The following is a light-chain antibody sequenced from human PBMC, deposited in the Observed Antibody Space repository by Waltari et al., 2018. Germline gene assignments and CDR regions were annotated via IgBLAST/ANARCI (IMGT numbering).Light chain of an antibody. CDR3: SSYAGSNTVVV. CDR1: SSDVGISHL. J-gene: IGLJ2*01. Sequence: QSALTQPASVSGSPGQSIPIPCPGASSDVGISHLVSWYQQHPGKAPKLLIYDVTQRPSGVSDRFSGSKSGNTASLTISGLQAEDEADYHCSSYAGSNTVVVFGGGTKVTVL. V-gene: IGLV2-23*02. CDR2: DVT.